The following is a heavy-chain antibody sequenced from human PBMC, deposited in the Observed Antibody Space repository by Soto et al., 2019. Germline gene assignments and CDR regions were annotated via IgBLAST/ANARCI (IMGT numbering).Heavy chain of an antibody. CDR3: ARGGGRFLDWFFWGRWGSGYYSFDY. Sequence: QVQLQQWGAGLLKPSETLSLTCAVYGGSFSGYYWSWIRQPPGKGLEWIGEINHSGSTNYNPSLKSRVTISVDTSKNQFALKLSSVTAADTAVYYCARGGGRFLDWFFWGRWGSGYYSFDYWGQGTLVTVSS. J-gene: IGHJ4*02. CDR2: INHSGST. V-gene: IGHV4-34*01. D-gene: IGHD3-3*01. CDR1: GGSFSGYY.